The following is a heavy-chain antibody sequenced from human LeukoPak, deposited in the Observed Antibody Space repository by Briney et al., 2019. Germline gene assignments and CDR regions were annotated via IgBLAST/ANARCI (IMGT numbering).Heavy chain of an antibody. CDR2: ISYDGSSE. CDR3: AKELYNYGDYGAEGLDV. J-gene: IGHJ6*02. CDR1: GFTFGNYG. D-gene: IGHD4-17*01. V-gene: IGHV3-30*18. Sequence: GRSLRLSCAVSGFTFGNYGMHWVRQAPGKGLEWVALISYDGSSEYYAGSVKGRFTISRDNSKITVYLQMNSPKAEDTAVYYCAKELYNYGDYGAEGLDVGGQGTTVTVS.